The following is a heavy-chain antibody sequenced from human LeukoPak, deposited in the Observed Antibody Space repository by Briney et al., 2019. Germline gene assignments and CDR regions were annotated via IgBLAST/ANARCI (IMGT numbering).Heavy chain of an antibody. CDR2: IYYSGST. CDR3: ARVGGGNFCFDY. V-gene: IGHV4-30-4*01. D-gene: IGHD4-23*01. Sequence: SQTLSLTCTVSGGSISSGDYYWSWIRQPPGKGLEWIGYIYYSGSTYYNPSLKSRVTISVDTSKNQFSLKLSSVTAADTAVYYCARVGGGNFCFDYWGQGTLVTVSS. J-gene: IGHJ4*02. CDR1: GGSISSGDYY.